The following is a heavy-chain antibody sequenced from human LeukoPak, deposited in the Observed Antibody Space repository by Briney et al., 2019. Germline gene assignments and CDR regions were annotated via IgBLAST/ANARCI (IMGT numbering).Heavy chain of an antibody. V-gene: IGHV1-24*01. CDR3: ATPQYYYDTDDS. J-gene: IGHJ1*01. Sequence: ASVKVSCKVSGYTLTHSDIRWVRQAPGKGLEWMGAFDPDRGETDYAQKFQGRVTLTQDTSIRTAYMELSSLTSEDTAVLFCATPQYYYDTDDSWGQGTLVTVSS. CDR1: GYTLTHSD. D-gene: IGHD3-22*01. CDR2: FDPDRGET.